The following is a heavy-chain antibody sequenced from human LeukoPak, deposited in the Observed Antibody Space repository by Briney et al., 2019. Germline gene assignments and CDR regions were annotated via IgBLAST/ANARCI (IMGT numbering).Heavy chain of an antibody. D-gene: IGHD5/OR15-5a*01. CDR1: GGSISSGSYY. J-gene: IGHJ5*02. CDR3: ARLLEVSSTFDP. V-gene: IGHV4-61*02. CDR2: VYASGNT. Sequence: SQTLSLTCTVSGGSISSGSYYWSWIRQPPGKGLEWIGRVYASGNTNYNPSLKSRITISIDTSQDQFSLMLSSVTAADTAVYYCARLLEVSSTFDPWGQGTLVTVSS.